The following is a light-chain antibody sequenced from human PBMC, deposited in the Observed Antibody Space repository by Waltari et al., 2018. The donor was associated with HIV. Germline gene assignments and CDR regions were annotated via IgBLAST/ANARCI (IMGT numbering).Light chain of an antibody. CDR3: EAWDSTLKETL. J-gene: IGLJ3*02. V-gene: IGLV1-47*01. CDR2: RNY. Sequence: QSVLTQPHSASGTPGQTVTISCSGSTSNIETQWVYWYQQLPGTAPKLLIYRNYKRPSGVPERFSVSKSGASASLVISGLRSEDEADYYCEAWDSTLKETLFGGGTKLTVL. CDR1: TSNIETQW.